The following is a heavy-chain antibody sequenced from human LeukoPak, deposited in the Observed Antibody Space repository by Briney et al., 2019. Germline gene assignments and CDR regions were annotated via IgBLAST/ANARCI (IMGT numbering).Heavy chain of an antibody. CDR3: ARDRLSAAGRGG. CDR2: INTNSGDT. D-gene: IGHD6-13*01. V-gene: IGHV1-2*06. J-gene: IGHJ4*02. CDR1: GFTFTAYD. Sequence: ASVKVSCKASGFTFTAYDLHWVRQAPGHGPEWMGRINTNSGDTNYGQKFQDRVTMTRDTSITTVYMELRRLTSDDTAVYYCARDRLSAAGRGGWGPGTLVTVSS.